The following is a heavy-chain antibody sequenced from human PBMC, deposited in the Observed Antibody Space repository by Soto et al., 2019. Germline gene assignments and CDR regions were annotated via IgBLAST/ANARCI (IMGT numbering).Heavy chain of an antibody. J-gene: IGHJ6*02. D-gene: IGHD2-15*01. V-gene: IGHV1-2*04. Sequence: ASVKVSCKASGYTFTGYYMHWVRQAPGQGLEWMGWINPNSGGTNYAQKFQGWVTMTRDTPISTAYMELSRLRSDDTAVYYCARVGDCSGGSCYGGYYYGMDVWGQGTTVTVSS. CDR1: GYTFTGYY. CDR3: ARVGDCSGGSCYGGYYYGMDV. CDR2: INPNSGGT.